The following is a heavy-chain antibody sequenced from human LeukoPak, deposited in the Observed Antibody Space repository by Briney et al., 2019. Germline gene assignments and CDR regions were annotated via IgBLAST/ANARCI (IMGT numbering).Heavy chain of an antibody. J-gene: IGHJ4*02. CDR2: IHMSGST. CDR3: ARDDSSRDDSGGYHY. CDR1: GDSINSDH. Sequence: PSGSLSLTCTVSGDSINSDHWSWIRQPAGKGLEWIGRIHMSGSTNYNPSLRSRVAISMDNSKNQFSLKLKAVTAADTAVYYCARDDSSRDDSGGYHYWGQGTLVTISS. V-gene: IGHV4-4*07. D-gene: IGHD3-22*01.